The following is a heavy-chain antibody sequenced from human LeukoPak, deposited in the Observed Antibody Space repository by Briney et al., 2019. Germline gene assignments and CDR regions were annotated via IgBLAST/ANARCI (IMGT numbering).Heavy chain of an antibody. Sequence: PGGSLRLSCALSGFTFSSYQMHWVRQAPGKGLEWVSYISSSGSTIYYADSVKGRFTISRDNAKNSLYLQMNSLRAEDTAEDYCARRATSERGHSYGLDYWGQGALVTVSS. V-gene: IGHV3-48*03. J-gene: IGHJ4*02. CDR3: ARRATSERGHSYGLDY. D-gene: IGHD5-18*01. CDR2: ISSSGSTI. CDR1: GFTFSSYQ.